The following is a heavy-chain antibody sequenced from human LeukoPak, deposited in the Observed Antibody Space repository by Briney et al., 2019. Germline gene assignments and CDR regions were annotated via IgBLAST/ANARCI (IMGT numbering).Heavy chain of an antibody. CDR3: ARGGRRVAYCGGDCFFDY. V-gene: IGHV4-34*01. CDR2: INHSGST. D-gene: IGHD2-21*02. J-gene: IGHJ4*02. CDR1: GVSFSGYY. Sequence: TSETLSLTCAVYGVSFSGYYWSWIRQPPGKGLEWIGEINHSGSTNYNPSLKSRVTISVDTSKNQFSLKLSSVTAADTAVYYCARGGRRVAYCGGDCFFDYWGQGTLVTVSS.